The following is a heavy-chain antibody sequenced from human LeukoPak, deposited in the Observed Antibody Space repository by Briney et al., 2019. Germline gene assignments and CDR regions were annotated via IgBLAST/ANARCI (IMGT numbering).Heavy chain of an antibody. CDR1: GYTFTGYY. J-gene: IGHJ4*02. D-gene: IGHD6-19*01. CDR3: ARESSGWSKDY. CDR2: INPNSGGT. Sequence: ASVKVSCKASGYTFTGYYMHWVRQAPGQGLEWMGWINPNSGGTNHAQKFQGRVTMTRDTSISTAYMELSRLRSDDTAVYYCARESSGWSKDYWGQGTLVTVSS. V-gene: IGHV1-2*02.